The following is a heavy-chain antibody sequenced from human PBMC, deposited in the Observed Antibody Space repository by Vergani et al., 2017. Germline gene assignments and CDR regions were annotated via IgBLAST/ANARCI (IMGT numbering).Heavy chain of an antibody. D-gene: IGHD3-16*01. Sequence: QVQLQESGPGLVKPSQTLCLTCSVSGGSIRSGGYYWSWIRQHPGKGLEWIGSIYYSGSTYYNPSLKSRVSISVDTSKNQFSLKLSSVTAADSAVYYCARHDSGHYDSSYYGLDVWGQGTTVTVSS. V-gene: IGHV4-39*01. J-gene: IGHJ6*02. CDR1: GGSIRSGGYY. CDR2: IYYSGST. CDR3: ARHDSGHYDSSYYGLDV.